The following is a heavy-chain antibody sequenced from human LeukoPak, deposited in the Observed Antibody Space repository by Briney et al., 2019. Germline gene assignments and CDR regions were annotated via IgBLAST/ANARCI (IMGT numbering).Heavy chain of an antibody. Sequence: GGSLRLSCEASGFSFSNYWMSWVRQAPGKGPKWLAHIKENGAEQNYADSVQGRFTISRDNVKQSLCLQMNNLRVEDTAVYYCARGPGDFDASDIWGQGTMVTVSS. V-gene: IGHV3-7*01. D-gene: IGHD3-16*01. CDR2: IKENGAEQ. CDR3: ARGPGDFDASDI. J-gene: IGHJ3*02. CDR1: GFSFSNYW.